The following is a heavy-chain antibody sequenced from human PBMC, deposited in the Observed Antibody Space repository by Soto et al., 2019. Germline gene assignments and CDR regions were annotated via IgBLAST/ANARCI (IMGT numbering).Heavy chain of an antibody. V-gene: IGHV4-59*08. D-gene: IGHD2-21*01. J-gene: IGHJ6*02. CDR2: IYYSGST. CDR1: GDSISSYY. Sequence: QVQLQESGPGLVKPSEALSLTCTVSGDSISSYYWNWIRQPPGKGLEWIGYIYYSGSTNYNPSRMSRVTISVERSKIPSSRKLSSVPAPDTAVCYCARRRRSSDLDVWGQGTTVTVAS. CDR3: ARRRRSSDLDV.